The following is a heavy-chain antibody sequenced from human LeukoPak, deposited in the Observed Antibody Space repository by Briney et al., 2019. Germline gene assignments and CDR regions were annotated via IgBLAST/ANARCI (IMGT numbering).Heavy chain of an antibody. D-gene: IGHD6-19*01. CDR3: GRDISWSGWYVAYYYYYGMDV. Sequence: GGSLRLSCAASGFTFSSYAMHWVRQAPGKGLEWVAVISYDGSNKYYADSVKGRFTISRDNSKNTLYLQMNSLRAEDTAVYYCGRDISWSGWYVAYYYYYGMDVWGQGTTVTVSS. CDR1: GFTFSSYA. CDR2: ISYDGSNK. V-gene: IGHV3-30-3*01. J-gene: IGHJ6*02.